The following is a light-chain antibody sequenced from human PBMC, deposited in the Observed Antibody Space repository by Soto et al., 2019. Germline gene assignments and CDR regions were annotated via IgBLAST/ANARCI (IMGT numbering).Light chain of an antibody. CDR3: QQLNSYPLT. V-gene: IGKV1-9*01. J-gene: IGKJ4*01. Sequence: DIQMTQSPSFLSASVGDRVTLTCRASQGISSFLAWYQQKLGKAPKLLIYAASTLQSGVPSRFSGRGSGTEFTLTISSXQPEDFATYYCQQLNSYPLTFGGGTKVDIK. CDR2: AAS. CDR1: QGISSF.